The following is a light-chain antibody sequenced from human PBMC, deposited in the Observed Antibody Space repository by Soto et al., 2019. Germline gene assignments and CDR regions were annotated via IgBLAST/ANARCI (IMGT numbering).Light chain of an antibody. Sequence: DIQVTQSPSTLSASVGDRVTITCRASQSISSWLAWYQQKPGKAPKLLIYDVSSLESGVPSRFSGSGSGTEFSLSIVSLQPDDFATYYCQQYNIYPLTFGGGTKVDIK. V-gene: IGKV1-5*01. J-gene: IGKJ4*01. CDR2: DVS. CDR3: QQYNIYPLT. CDR1: QSISSW.